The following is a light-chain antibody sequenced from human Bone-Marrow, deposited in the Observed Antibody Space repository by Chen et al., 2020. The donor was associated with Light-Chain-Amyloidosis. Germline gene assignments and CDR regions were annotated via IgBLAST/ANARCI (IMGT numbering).Light chain of an antibody. V-gene: IGKV1-5*03. CDR3: QQYNDYSGA. CDR2: KGS. J-gene: IGKJ1*01. Sequence: DIQMTQSPSTLSAYIGDRVTITCRASQSIGNWLAWYQQKPGKAPNLLIYKGSILESGVPSRFSGSGSGTEFTLSISSLQPDDSATYYCQQYNDYSGAFGQGTKVDIK. CDR1: QSIGNW.